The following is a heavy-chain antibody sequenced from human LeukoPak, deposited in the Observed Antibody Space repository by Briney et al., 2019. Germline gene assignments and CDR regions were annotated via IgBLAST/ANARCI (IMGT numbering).Heavy chain of an antibody. D-gene: IGHD2-15*01. CDR2: IIPILGIA. CDR1: GGTFSSYA. CDR3: ARVSKYCSGGSCYFLTPPDY. Sequence: GASVKVSCKASGGTFSSYAISWVRQAPGQGLEWMGRIIPILGIANYAQKFQGRVTITADKSTSTAYMELSSLRSEDTAVYYCARVSKYCSGGSCYFLTPPDYWGQGTLVTVSS. J-gene: IGHJ4*02. V-gene: IGHV1-69*04.